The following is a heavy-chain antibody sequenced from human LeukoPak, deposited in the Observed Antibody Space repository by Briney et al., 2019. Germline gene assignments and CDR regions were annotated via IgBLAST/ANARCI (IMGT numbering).Heavy chain of an antibody. CDR2: IYHSGST. CDR1: GGSISSSNW. J-gene: IGHJ4*02. Sequence: PSGTLSLTCAVSGGSISSSNWWSWVRQPPGKGLEWIGEIYHSGSTNYNPSLKSRVTISVDKSKNQFSLKLSSVTAADTAVYYCARGPQGGQWLVRGHFDYWGQGTLVTVSS. D-gene: IGHD6-19*01. CDR3: ARGPQGGQWLVRGHFDY. V-gene: IGHV4-4*02.